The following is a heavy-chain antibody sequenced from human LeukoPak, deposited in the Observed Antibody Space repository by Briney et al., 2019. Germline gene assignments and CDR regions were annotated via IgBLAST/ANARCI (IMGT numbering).Heavy chain of an antibody. J-gene: IGHJ4*02. D-gene: IGHD3-22*01. CDR3: ARVSDSSGYSDHNFDY. Sequence: PGGSLRLSCAASGFTFSSYSMNWVRQAPGKGLEWVLSISSSSSYIYYADSVKGRFTISRDNAKNSLYLQMNSLRAEDTAVYYCARVSDSSGYSDHNFDYWGQGTLVTVSS. CDR1: GFTFSSYS. V-gene: IGHV3-21*01. CDR2: ISSSSSYI.